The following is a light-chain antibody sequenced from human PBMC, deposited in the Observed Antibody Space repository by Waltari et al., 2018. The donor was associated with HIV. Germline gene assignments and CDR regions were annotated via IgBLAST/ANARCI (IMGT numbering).Light chain of an antibody. J-gene: IGLJ6*01. CDR2: RND. CDR1: NSNVGKNY. Sequence: QSGLRQPPSTSRPPGQRVVISCSGSNSNVGKNYVSWFQQLPGAAPRLLIYRNDRRPSGFPDRFTAAKSGSSASLVISGLRSDDEAEYFCASWDDALSSWLFGGGTKLTVL. CDR3: ASWDDALSSWL. V-gene: IGLV1-47*01.